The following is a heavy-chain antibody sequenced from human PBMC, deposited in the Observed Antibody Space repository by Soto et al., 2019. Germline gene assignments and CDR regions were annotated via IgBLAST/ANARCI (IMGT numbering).Heavy chain of an antibody. CDR2: ISSSGSTI. V-gene: IGHV3-48*03. Sequence: VRQAPGKGLEWVSYISSSGSTIYYADSVKGRFTISRDNAKNSLYLQMNSLRAEDTAVYYCARALNGNYFDYWGQGTLVTVSS. CDR3: ARALNGNYFDY. J-gene: IGHJ4*02. D-gene: IGHD1-20*01.